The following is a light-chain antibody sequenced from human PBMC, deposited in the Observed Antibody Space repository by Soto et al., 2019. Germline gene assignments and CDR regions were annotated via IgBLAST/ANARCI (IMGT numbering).Light chain of an antibody. V-gene: IGKV3-20*01. J-gene: IGKJ5*01. CDR2: GAS. Sequence: EIVVTQSPATLSVSPGERATLSCRASQSVSSNLAWYQHKPGQAPRLLMFGASSRATGIPDRFSGSGSGTDFTLTISRLEPEDFAVYYCQQYGSSPPITFGQGTRLEI. CDR1: QSVSSN. CDR3: QQYGSSPPIT.